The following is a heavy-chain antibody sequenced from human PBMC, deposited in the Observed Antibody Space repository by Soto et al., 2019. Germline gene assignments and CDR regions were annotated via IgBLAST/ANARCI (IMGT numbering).Heavy chain of an antibody. D-gene: IGHD2-8*02. CDR1: GFICSSYD. Sequence: LRLSCAASGFICSSYDMSWVRQAPGKGLEWVSTILVDGRTFYVDSVKGRFTISRDSSQNTVYLQMNSLTAGDTALYYCAKATATGGGAFDFCGQGTMVTVSS. J-gene: IGHJ3*01. V-gene: IGHV3-23*01. CDR3: AKATATGGGAFDF. CDR2: ILVDGRT.